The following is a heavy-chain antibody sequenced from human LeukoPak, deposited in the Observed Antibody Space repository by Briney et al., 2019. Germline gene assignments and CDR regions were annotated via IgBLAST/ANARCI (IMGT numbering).Heavy chain of an antibody. J-gene: IGHJ4*02. Sequence: SETLSLTCAVYGGSFSGYYWSWIRQPPGKGLEWIGEINHSGSTNYNPSLKSRATISVDTSKNQFSLRLSSVTAADTAVYYCARVTGYIVEDYFDYWGQGTLVTVSS. CDR2: INHSGST. V-gene: IGHV4-34*01. CDR3: ARVTGYIVEDYFDY. CDR1: GGSFSGYY. D-gene: IGHD3-22*01.